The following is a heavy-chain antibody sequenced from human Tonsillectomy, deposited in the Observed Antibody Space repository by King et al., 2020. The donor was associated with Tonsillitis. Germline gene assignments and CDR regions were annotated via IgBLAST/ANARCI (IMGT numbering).Heavy chain of an antibody. D-gene: IGHD3/OR15-3a*01. J-gene: IGHJ5*02. CDR2: ISASGDST. Sequence: VQLVESGEGLVQPGGSLRLSGAASGFTFTTYAMSWVRQAPGKGLEWVSSISASGDSTYYADSVKGRFTISRDNSKNTLFLQVNTLRAEDTAVYYCAKITDFDFRLDPWGQGTLVTVSS. CDR1: GFTFTTYA. V-gene: IGHV3-23*04. CDR3: AKITDFDFRLDP.